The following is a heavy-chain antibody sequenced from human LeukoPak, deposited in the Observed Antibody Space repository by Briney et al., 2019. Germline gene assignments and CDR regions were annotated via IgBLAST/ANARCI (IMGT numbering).Heavy chain of an antibody. V-gene: IGHV4-39*01. Sequence: SETLSLTCTVSGGSISSSSYYWGWIRQPPGKGLGWIGSIYYSGSTYYNPSLKSRVTISVDTSKNQFSLKLSSVTAADTAVYYCARGPAPPGGYWGQGTLVTVSS. J-gene: IGHJ4*02. CDR2: IYYSGST. CDR3: ARGPAPPGGY. CDR1: GGSISSSSYY. D-gene: IGHD2-15*01.